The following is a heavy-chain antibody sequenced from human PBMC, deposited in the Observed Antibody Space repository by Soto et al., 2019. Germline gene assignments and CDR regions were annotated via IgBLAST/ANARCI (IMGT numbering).Heavy chain of an antibody. CDR2: ISGSGGST. CDR1: GHTFSSYA. CDR3: AKVIAVAYGIDV. V-gene: IGHV3-23*01. J-gene: IGHJ6*02. D-gene: IGHD6-19*01. Sequence: GGSLRLSCAASGHTFSSYAITSVRQAPGKGLEWVSAISGSGGSTYYADSVKGRFTISRDNSKNTLYLQMTSLRAEDTTVYSCAKVIAVAYGIDVWGQRSTVAV.